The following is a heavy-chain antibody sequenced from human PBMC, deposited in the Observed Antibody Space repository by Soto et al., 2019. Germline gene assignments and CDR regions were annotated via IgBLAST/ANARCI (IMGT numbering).Heavy chain of an antibody. CDR1: GGSISSGGYS. D-gene: IGHD3-22*01. J-gene: IGHJ4*02. V-gene: IGHV4-30-2*01. CDR2: IYHSGST. Sequence: PSETLSLTCAVSGGSISSGGYSWSWIRQPPGKGLEWIGYIYHSGSTYYNPSLKSRVTISVDRSKNQFSLKLSSVTAADTAVYYCASETVYYYDSSGYYPYWGQGTLVTVSS. CDR3: ASETVYYYDSSGYYPY.